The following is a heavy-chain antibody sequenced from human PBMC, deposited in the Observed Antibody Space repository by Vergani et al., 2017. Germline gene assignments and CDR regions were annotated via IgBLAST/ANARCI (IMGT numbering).Heavy chain of an antibody. J-gene: IGHJ4*02. Sequence: EVQLVESGGGLVQPGGSLRLSCAASGFTFSSYWMSWVRQAPGKGLEWVANIKQDGSEKYYVDSVKGRFTISRDNAKNSLYLQMNSLRAEDTAVYYCAKDQGGEWFGESDPFDYWGQGTLVTVSS. CDR2: IKQDGSEK. V-gene: IGHV3-7*01. D-gene: IGHD3-10*01. CDR3: AKDQGGEWFGESDPFDY. CDR1: GFTFSSYW.